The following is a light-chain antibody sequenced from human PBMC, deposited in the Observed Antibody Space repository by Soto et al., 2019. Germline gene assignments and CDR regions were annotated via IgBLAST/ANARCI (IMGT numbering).Light chain of an antibody. CDR2: DAS. J-gene: IGKJ1*01. CDR3: QQYNSYSQT. V-gene: IGKV1-5*01. Sequence: DIQMTQSPSSLSASVRDRVTITFRASQSISSWLAWYQQKPGKAPKLLIYDASSLESGVPSRFSGSGSGTEFTLTISSLQPDDFATYYCQQYNSYSQTFGQGTKVDI. CDR1: QSISSW.